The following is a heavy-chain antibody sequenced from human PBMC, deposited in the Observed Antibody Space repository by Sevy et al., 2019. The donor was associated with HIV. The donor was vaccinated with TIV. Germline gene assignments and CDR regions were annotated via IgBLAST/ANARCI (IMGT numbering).Heavy chain of an antibody. CDR3: ARFLSTSYYYYNAMDV. V-gene: IGHV1-8*01. D-gene: IGHD3-3*02. J-gene: IGHJ6*02. CDR1: GYTFTYYD. CDR2: MSPNSGNT. Sequence: ASVKVSCRASGYTFTYYDINWVRQATGQGLEWMGWMSPNSGNTGYAQKFQGRVTMTRNTSISKAYMELSGLRSEDTAVYYCARFLSTSYYYYNAMDVWGQGTTVTVSS.